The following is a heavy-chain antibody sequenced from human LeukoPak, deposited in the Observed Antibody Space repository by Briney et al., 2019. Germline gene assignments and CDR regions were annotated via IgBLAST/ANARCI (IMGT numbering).Heavy chain of an antibody. CDR3: ARAPNWGSAFDI. CDR1: GGSISSYY. V-gene: IGHV4-59*01. D-gene: IGHD7-27*01. J-gene: IGHJ3*02. Sequence: NPSETLSLTCTVSGGSISSYYWSWIRQPPGKGLEWTGYICYSGSTNYNPSLKSRVTISVDTSKNQFSLKLTSVTAADTAVYYCARAPNWGSAFDIWGQGTMVTVSS. CDR2: ICYSGST.